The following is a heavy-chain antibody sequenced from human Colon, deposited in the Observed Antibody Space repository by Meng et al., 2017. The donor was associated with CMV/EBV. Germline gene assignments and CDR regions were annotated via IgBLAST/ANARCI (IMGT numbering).Heavy chain of an antibody. CDR3: ATGLGWFDP. CDR1: GDSISSSSYY. Sequence: SLTCTVSGDSISSSSYYWGWIRQPPGKGLEWIGSIYYSGSTDYSPSLKSRVTLSVDTSKNQFSLKLSSVTAADTAVYYCATGLGWFDPWGQGTLVTVSS. J-gene: IGHJ5*02. CDR2: IYYSGST. D-gene: IGHD3-16*01. V-gene: IGHV4-39*01.